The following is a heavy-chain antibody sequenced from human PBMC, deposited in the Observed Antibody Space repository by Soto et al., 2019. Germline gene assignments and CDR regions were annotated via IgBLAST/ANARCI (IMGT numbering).Heavy chain of an antibody. CDR1: GFTFSSYA. J-gene: IGHJ6*02. Sequence: GGSLRLSCAASGFTFSSYAMHWVRQAPGKGLEWVAVISYDGSNKYYADSVKGRFTISRDNSKNTLYLQMNSLRAEDTAAYYCARGEQQLVLRHYYYYYGMDVWGQGTTVTVSS. V-gene: IGHV3-30-3*01. D-gene: IGHD6-13*01. CDR3: ARGEQQLVLRHYYYYYGMDV. CDR2: ISYDGSNK.